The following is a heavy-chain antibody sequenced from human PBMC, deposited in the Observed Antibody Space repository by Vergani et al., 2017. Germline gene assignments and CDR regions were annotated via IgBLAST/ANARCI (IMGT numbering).Heavy chain of an antibody. Sequence: EVQLVQSGAEVKKPGESLKISCQGSGYSITNYWIAWVRQRPGKVLEWMGIIYAGDSDVRYSPSFQGQVTMSVDKSLSTAYLQCSSLKASDTATYYFAKTHDFSSLYSSYNWFDPWGQGTQVTVSS. V-gene: IGHV5-51*03. J-gene: IGHJ5*02. CDR3: AKTHDFSSLYSSYNWFDP. D-gene: IGHD3-3*01. CDR1: GYSITNYW. CDR2: IYAGDSDV.